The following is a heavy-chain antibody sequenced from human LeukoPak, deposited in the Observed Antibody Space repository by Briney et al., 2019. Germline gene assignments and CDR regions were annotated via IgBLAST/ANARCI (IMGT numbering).Heavy chain of an antibody. Sequence: GGSLRLSCAASGFTFSSYGMHWVRQAPGKGLEWVAVIWYDGSNKNYADSVKGRFTISRDNSKNTLYLQMNSLRAEDTAVYYCARKHDYGDYGFDYWGQGTLVTVSS. CDR3: ARKHDYGDYGFDY. V-gene: IGHV3-33*01. J-gene: IGHJ4*02. CDR2: IWYDGSNK. D-gene: IGHD4-17*01. CDR1: GFTFSSYG.